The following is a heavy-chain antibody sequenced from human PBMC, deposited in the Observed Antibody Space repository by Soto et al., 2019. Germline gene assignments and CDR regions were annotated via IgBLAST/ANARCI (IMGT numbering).Heavy chain of an antibody. CDR2: IYYNGHT. CDR1: GGSISSSPDY. Sequence: QLQLQESGPGLVKPSETLSLTCTVSGGSISSSPDYWGWSRQPPGKVLEWIGNIYYNGHTFYNPSLKSRVTISIDTSKKQFSLQLSSVTAEATAVYYCAVHWPLSNNWNQLYYLGQVTLVTVSS. D-gene: IGHD1-1*01. CDR3: AVHWPLSNNWNQLYY. J-gene: IGHJ4*02. V-gene: IGHV4-39*01.